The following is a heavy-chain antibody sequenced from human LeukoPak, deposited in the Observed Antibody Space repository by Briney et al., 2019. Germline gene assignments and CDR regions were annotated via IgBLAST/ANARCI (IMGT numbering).Heavy chain of an antibody. V-gene: IGHV3-11*06. J-gene: IGHJ5*02. D-gene: IGHD3-10*01. Sequence: PGGSLRLSCAASGFTFSDYYMSWIRQAPGKRLEWVSYISSSSSYTNYADSVKGRFTISRDNAKNSLYLQMNSLRAEDTAVYYCARDGTMVRGVTWFDPWGQGTLVTVSS. CDR3: ARDGTMVRGVTWFDP. CDR2: ISSSSSYT. CDR1: GFTFSDYY.